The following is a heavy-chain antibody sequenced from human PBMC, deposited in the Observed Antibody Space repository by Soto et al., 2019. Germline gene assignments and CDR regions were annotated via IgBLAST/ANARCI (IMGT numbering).Heavy chain of an antibody. V-gene: IGHV3-30*04. CDR2: ISFAGNNK. CDR3: ARDRQKALVVVAATGGFDY. CDR1: GFTFSSYS. J-gene: IGHJ4*02. D-gene: IGHD2-15*01. Sequence: GGSLRLSCAVSGFTFSSYSMHWVRQDPDMGLEWVAFISFAGNNKYYADSVKGRFTISRDNSNNMLYLEMNSLRPDDTAVYYCARDRQKALVVVAATGGFDYWGQGTPVTV.